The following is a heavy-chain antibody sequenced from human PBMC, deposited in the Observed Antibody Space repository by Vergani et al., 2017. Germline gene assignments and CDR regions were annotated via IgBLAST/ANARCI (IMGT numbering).Heavy chain of an antibody. CDR3: ARVPRYGAGYPLGDY. J-gene: IGHJ4*02. V-gene: IGHV4-39*07. D-gene: IGHD3-10*01. CDR1: GGSISSSSYY. CDR2: IYYSGST. Sequence: QLQLQESGPGLVKPSETLSLTCTVSGGSISSSSYYWGWIRQPPGKGLEWMGSIYYSGSTYYNPSVKSRVTISVDTSKNQFSLKLSSVTAADTAVYYCARVPRYGAGYPLGDYWGQGTLVTVSS.